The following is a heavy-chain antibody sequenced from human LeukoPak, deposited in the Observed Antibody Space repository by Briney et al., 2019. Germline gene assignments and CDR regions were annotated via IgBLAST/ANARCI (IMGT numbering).Heavy chain of an antibody. CDR3: ARDGYPFDY. V-gene: IGHV4-39*07. D-gene: IGHD5-12*01. J-gene: IGHJ4*02. Sequence: SETLSLTCTVPGGSISSGGYYWGWIRQPPGKGLEWIGSIYYSGSTYYNPSLKSRVTISVDTSKNQFSLKLSSVTAAGTAAYYCARDGYPFDYWGQGTLVTVSS. CDR2: IYYSGST. CDR1: GGSISSGGYY.